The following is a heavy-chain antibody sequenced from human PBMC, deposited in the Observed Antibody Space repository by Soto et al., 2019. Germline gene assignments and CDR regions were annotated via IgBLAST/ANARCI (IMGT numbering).Heavy chain of an antibody. V-gene: IGHV1-8*01. CDR2: MNPNSGNT. D-gene: IGHD4-17*01. J-gene: IGHJ4*02. CDR3: ARGQIFGFSDYVPLGGLDY. Sequence: QVQLVQSGAEVKRPGASVKVSCKASGYTFSSNDINWVRQATGQGLEWMGWMNPNSGNTGYAEKFQGRHTMTRSTSTSTAYMELNSLGSEDTAVYFCARGQIFGFSDYVPLGGLDYWGQGTPVTVSS. CDR1: GYTFSSND.